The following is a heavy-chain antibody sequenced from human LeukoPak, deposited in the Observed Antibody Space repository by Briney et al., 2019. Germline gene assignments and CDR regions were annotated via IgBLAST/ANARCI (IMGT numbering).Heavy chain of an antibody. V-gene: IGHV3-20*01. CDR3: ARGGPWELWAFDI. CDR2: INWNGGST. D-gene: IGHD1-26*01. CDR1: GFTFDDYG. Sequence: GGSLRLSCAASGFTFDDYGMSWVRQAPGKGLEWVSGINWNGGSTGYADSVKGRFTISRDNAKNSLYLQMDSLRAEDTALYHCARGGPWELWAFDIWGQGTMVTVSS. J-gene: IGHJ3*02.